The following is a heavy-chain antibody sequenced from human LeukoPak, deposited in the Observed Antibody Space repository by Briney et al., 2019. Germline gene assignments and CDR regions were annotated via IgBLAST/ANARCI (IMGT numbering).Heavy chain of an antibody. D-gene: IGHD3-3*01. CDR3: TTGQYSTYYDFWSGYHTFDY. V-gene: IGHV3-15*01. Sequence: KTGGSLRLSCAASGLTFSNAWMSWVRQAPGKGLEWVGRIKSKTDGGTTDYAAPVKGRFTISRDDSKNTLYLQMNSLKTEDTAVYYCTTGQYSTYYDFWSGYHTFDYWGQGTLVTVSS. J-gene: IGHJ4*02. CDR2: IKSKTDGGTT. CDR1: GLTFSNAW.